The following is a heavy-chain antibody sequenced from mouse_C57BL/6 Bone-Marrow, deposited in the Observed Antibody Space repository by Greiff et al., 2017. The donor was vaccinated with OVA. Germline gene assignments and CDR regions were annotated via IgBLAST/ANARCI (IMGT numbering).Heavy chain of an antibody. Sequence: EVQLVESGGGLVKPGGSLKLSCAASGFTFSSYTMSWVRQTPEKRLEWVATISGGGGNTYYPDSVKGRFTISRDNAKNTLYLQMSSLRSDDTALYYCARGYYGSRLDYFDYWGQGTTLTVSS. V-gene: IGHV5-9*01. CDR3: ARGYYGSRLDYFDY. CDR1: GFTFSSYT. D-gene: IGHD1-1*01. J-gene: IGHJ2*01. CDR2: ISGGGGNT.